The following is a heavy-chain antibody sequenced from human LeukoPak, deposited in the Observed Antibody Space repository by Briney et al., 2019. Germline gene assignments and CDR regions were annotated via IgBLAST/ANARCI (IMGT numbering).Heavy chain of an antibody. CDR3: ARVFVGYCTGGSSPWDY. J-gene: IGHJ4*02. V-gene: IGHV3-48*02. Sequence: LPGGSLRLSCRASGFPSCRYRVNCVRQAPGGGLEWVSYISSCSSPIYYGDSVKGRFTLSRDNAKNSTYLQMNSLRDEDAAVYYCARVFVGYCTGGSSPWDYWGQGTLVTVSS. CDR2: ISSCSSPI. D-gene: IGHD2-15*01. CDR1: GFPSCRYR.